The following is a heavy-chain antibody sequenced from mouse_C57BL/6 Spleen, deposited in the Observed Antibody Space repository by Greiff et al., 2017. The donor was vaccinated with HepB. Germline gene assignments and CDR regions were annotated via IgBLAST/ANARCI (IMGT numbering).Heavy chain of an antibody. CDR3: ASYGNYCYYY. D-gene: IGHD2-1*01. Sequence: QVQLQQSGAELVKPGASVKISCKASGYAFSSSCMNWVKQRPGKGLEWIGRIYPGDGDTNYNWNFKGKATMTADTSSNTAYLQLSSLTSEDTAVYYCASYGNYCYYYRGKGTTVT. V-gene: IGHV1-82*01. J-gene: IGHJ2*01. CDR1: GYAFSSSC. CDR2: IYPGDGDT.